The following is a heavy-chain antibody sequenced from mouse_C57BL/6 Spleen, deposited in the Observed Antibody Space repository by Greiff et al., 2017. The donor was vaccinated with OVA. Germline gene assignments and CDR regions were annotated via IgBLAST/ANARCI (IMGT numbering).Heavy chain of an antibody. Sequence: VQLQQSGAELVRPGASVKLSCTASGFNIKDDYMHWVKQRPEQGLEWIGWIDPENGDTEYASKFQGKATITADTSSNTAYLQLSSLTSEDTAVYYCTTGGVFAYWGQGTLVTVSA. CDR3: TTGGVFAY. V-gene: IGHV14-4*01. J-gene: IGHJ3*01. CDR2: IDPENGDT. CDR1: GFNIKDDY.